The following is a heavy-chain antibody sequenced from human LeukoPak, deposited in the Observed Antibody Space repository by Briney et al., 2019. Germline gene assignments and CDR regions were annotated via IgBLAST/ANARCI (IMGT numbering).Heavy chain of an antibody. Sequence: GESLKISCKGSGYSFTSYWIGWVRQMPGKGLEWMGIIYPGDSDTRYSPSFQGQVTISADKSISTAYLQWSSLKASDTAMYYCARLAYYYGSGSYYQNWFDPWGQGTLVTVSS. CDR1: GYSFTSYW. CDR3: ARLAYYYGSGSYYQNWFDP. CDR2: IYPGDSDT. J-gene: IGHJ5*02. D-gene: IGHD3-10*01. V-gene: IGHV5-51*01.